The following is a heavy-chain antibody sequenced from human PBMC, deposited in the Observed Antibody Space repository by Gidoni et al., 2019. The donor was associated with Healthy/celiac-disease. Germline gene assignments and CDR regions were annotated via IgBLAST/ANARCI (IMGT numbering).Heavy chain of an antibody. Sequence: EVQLVESGGGLVQPGGSLRLSCAASGLTFSSYWLSWVRQAPGKGLEWVANIKKDGSEKYYVDAVKGRFTISRDNAKNSLYLQMNSLRAEDTAVYYCARDRLGYSSSWLWGYFDLWGRGTLVTVSS. CDR2: IKKDGSEK. D-gene: IGHD6-13*01. J-gene: IGHJ2*01. CDR3: ARDRLGYSSSWLWGYFDL. V-gene: IGHV3-7*03. CDR1: GLTFSSYW.